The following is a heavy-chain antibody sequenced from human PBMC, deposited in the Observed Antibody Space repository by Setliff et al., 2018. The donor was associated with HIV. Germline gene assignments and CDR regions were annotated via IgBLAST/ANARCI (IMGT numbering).Heavy chain of an antibody. J-gene: IGHJ4*02. CDR2: IYYSGRT. D-gene: IGHD3-3*01. CDR3: ARGNNDLESFDY. Sequence: PSETLSLTCTVSGGSISSSSYYWGWIRQPPGKGLEWIGSIYYSGRTYYNPSLKSRVTIRVDTSRSQFSLQLTSVTASDTAVYYCARGNNDLESFDYWGQGALVTVSS. CDR1: GGSISSSSYY. V-gene: IGHV4-39*07.